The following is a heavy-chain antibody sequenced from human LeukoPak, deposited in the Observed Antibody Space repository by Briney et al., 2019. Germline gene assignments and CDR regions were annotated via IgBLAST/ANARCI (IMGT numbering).Heavy chain of an antibody. CDR3: ARGPNTARVY. Sequence: SETLSLTCAVYGGSFSGHYWSWIRQPPGKGLEWIGEINHSGSTNYNPSLKSRVTISVDTSKNQFSLKLSSVTAADTAVYYCARGPNTARVYWGQGTLVTVSS. CDR2: INHSGST. D-gene: IGHD5-18*01. J-gene: IGHJ4*02. CDR1: GGSFSGHY. V-gene: IGHV4-34*01.